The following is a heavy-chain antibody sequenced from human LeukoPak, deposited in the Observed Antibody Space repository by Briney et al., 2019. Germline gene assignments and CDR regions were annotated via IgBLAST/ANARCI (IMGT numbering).Heavy chain of an antibody. CDR2: IWSDGSNR. CDR3: ARDAQRGFDYSNSLKY. V-gene: IGHV3-33*01. Sequence: GGSLRLSCAASGFIYSHYGMHWVRQAPGKELEWVAVIWSDGSNRFYAGSVKGRFTISRDNSQNTLFLQMNSLRAEDTAMYYCARDAQRGFDYSNSLKYWGHGTLVTVSS. D-gene: IGHD4-11*01. J-gene: IGHJ4*01. CDR1: GFIYSHYG.